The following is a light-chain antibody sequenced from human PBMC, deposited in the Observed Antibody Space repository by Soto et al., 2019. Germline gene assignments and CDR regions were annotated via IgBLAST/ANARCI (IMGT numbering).Light chain of an antibody. CDR2: WAS. CDR3: HQSYNCPLT. J-gene: IGKJ4*01. V-gene: IGKV4-1*01. Sequence: DFVMTQSPDSLAVSLGERATINCKSSPSVLSSSDNKNYLAWSQQKPGQPPRLRIYWASTRESGVPDRFSGSGSGTDFTLTISSVQAEDVAVYYCHQSYNCPLTFGGGTKVEIK. CDR1: PSVLSSSDNKNY.